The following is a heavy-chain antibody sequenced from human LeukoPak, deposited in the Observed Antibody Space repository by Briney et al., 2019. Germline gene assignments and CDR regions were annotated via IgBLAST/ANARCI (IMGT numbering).Heavy chain of an antibody. J-gene: IGHJ6*04. Sequence: GGSLRLSCAASGVTYDDHGMNWVRQAPGKGPEWVSGINWKGDVTGYADSVKGRFTISRDNAKNSLYLQMERLRGEDTALYFCARAGRGPTWDGAYYYEMDVWGKGTAVSVSS. CDR2: INWKGDVT. D-gene: IGHD7-27*01. CDR1: GVTYDDHG. V-gene: IGHV3-20*04. CDR3: ARAGRGPTWDGAYYYEMDV.